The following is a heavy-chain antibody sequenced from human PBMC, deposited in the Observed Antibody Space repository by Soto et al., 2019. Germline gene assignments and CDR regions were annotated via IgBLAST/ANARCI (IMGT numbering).Heavy chain of an antibody. CDR2: IKSDGSGT. J-gene: IGHJ4*02. Sequence: EVQLVESGGGLVQPGGSLTLSCAASGFTFSSYWMHWVRQAPGKGLVWVSRIKSDGSGTFYADSVKGRLTISRDNARNTLYLQMTSXRAEDXAVYXCVRGDGDXXDXNGYLGRHWGQGTLVTVSS. V-gene: IGHV3-74*01. CDR3: VRGDGDXXDXNGYLGRH. CDR1: GFTFSSYW. D-gene: IGHD3-16*01.